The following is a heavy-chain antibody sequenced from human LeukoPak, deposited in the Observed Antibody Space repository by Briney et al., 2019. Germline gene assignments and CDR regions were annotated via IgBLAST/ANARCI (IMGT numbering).Heavy chain of an antibody. V-gene: IGHV1-18*01. CDR1: GYTFTSYG. J-gene: IGHJ3*02. Sequence: ASVKVSCKASGYTFTSYGISWVRQAPGQGLEWMGWISAYNGSTNYAQKLQGRVTMTTDTSTSTAYMELRSLRSDDTAVYYCASTFVVASDAFDIWGQGTMVTVSS. D-gene: IGHD2-15*01. CDR2: ISAYNGST. CDR3: ASTFVVASDAFDI.